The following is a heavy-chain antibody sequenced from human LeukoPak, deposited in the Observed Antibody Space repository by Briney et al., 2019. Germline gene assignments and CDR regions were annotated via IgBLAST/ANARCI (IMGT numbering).Heavy chain of an antibody. J-gene: IGHJ4*02. CDR3: ARGPYSSNWYVDY. Sequence: GGSLRLSCAASGFTLSGYEMNWVRLAPGKGLEWISYISRTGNSIYYADSVKGRFTISRDSAKNSLYLQMNSLRAEDTAVYYCARGPYSSNWYVDYWGQGTLVTVAS. CDR2: ISRTGNSI. CDR1: GFTLSGYE. V-gene: IGHV3-48*03. D-gene: IGHD6-13*01.